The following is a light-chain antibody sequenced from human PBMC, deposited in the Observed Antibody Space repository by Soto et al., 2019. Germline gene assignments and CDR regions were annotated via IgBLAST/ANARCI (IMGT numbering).Light chain of an antibody. CDR3: CSYAGSYTFV. V-gene: IGLV2-11*01. CDR1: SSDVGGYNY. Sequence: QSVLTQPRSVSGSPGQSVTISCTGTSSDVGGYNYVSWYQQHPGKAPKLMIYDVTKRPSGVPDRFSGSKSGNTASLTISGLQAEDEADYYCCSYAGSYTFVFGPGPKVPVL. J-gene: IGLJ1*01. CDR2: DVT.